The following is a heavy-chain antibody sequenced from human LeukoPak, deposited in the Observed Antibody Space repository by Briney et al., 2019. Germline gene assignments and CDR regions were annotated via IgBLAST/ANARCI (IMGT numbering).Heavy chain of an antibody. D-gene: IGHD3-22*01. CDR2: INPNSGGT. CDR3: VVVVITSYYFDY. Sequence: ASVRVSCKTSGYNFDAFYMHWVRQAPGQGLEWMGWINPNSGGTNYAQKFQGRVTMTRDTSISTAYMELSRLRSDDTAVYYCVVVVITSYYFDYWGQGTLVTVSS. CDR1: GYNFDAFY. V-gene: IGHV1-2*02. J-gene: IGHJ4*02.